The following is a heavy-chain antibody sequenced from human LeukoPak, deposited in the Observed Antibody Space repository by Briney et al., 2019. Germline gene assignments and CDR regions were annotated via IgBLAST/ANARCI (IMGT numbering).Heavy chain of an antibody. Sequence: SGPALVKPTQPLTLTCTFAGFSLSTSRMRVSWIRQPPGKALEWLARIDWDDDKFYSTSLKTRLTISKDTSKNQVVLTMTNMDPVDTATYYCARTPYCGGDCYVDYCGQGTLVTVSS. CDR1: GFSLSTSRMR. CDR2: IDWDDDK. J-gene: IGHJ4*02. V-gene: IGHV2-70*04. D-gene: IGHD2-21*02. CDR3: ARTPYCGGDCYVDY.